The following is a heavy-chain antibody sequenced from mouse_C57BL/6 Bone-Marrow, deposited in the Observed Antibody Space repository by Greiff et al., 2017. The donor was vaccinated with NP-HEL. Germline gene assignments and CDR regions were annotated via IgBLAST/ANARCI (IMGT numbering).Heavy chain of an antibody. D-gene: IGHD1-1*01. CDR1: GYTFTSYW. CDR3: ARRDYYGSSYYFDY. CDR2: IYPGSGST. Sequence: VKLQQPGAELVKPGASVKMSCKASGYTFTSYWITWVKQRPGQGLEWIGDIYPGSGSTNYNEKFKSKATLTVDTSSSTAYMQLSSLTSEDSAVYYCARRDYYGSSYYFDYWGQGTTLTVSS. V-gene: IGHV1-55*01. J-gene: IGHJ2*01.